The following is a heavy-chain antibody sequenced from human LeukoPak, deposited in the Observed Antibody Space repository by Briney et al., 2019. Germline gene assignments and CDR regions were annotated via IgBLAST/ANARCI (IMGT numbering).Heavy chain of an antibody. CDR2: INWNGGSI. J-gene: IGHJ6*02. Sequence: GGSLRLSCTASGFTFDDYAMHWVRQAPGKGLEWVSGINWNGGSIGYADSVKGRFTISRDNAKSSLYLQMNSLRVEDTALYYCAKDTHSSSWPDYYYYGMDVWGQGTTVTVSS. CDR1: GFTFDDYA. D-gene: IGHD6-13*01. CDR3: AKDTHSSSWPDYYYYGMDV. V-gene: IGHV3-9*01.